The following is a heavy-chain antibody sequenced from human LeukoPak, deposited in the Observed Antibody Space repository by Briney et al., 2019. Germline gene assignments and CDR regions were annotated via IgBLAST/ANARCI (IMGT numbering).Heavy chain of an antibody. CDR2: CYRSRTA. V-gene: IGHV4-38-2*01. Sequence: SETLRLSCAASGYTISNDYIRCLLRAPPEERLGWAEICYRSRTAYYAASLKSRFTISGDNSKNSFSLQMNYLTAADTAVYYFAGRRLADYDHSGYSDEWGQGSLVTVSS. D-gene: IGHD3-22*01. CDR3: AGRRLADYDHSGYSDE. CDR1: GYTISNDYI. J-gene: IGHJ4*02.